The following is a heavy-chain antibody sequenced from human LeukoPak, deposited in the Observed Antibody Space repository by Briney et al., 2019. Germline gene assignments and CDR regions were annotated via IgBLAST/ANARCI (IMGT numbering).Heavy chain of an antibody. D-gene: IGHD3-10*01. CDR3: ASGAD. J-gene: IGHJ4*02. CDR1: GFTFSSYA. Sequence: GGSLRLSCAASGFTFSSYAISWVRQAPGKGLEWVANIKQDGSEKYYVDSVKGRFTISRDNAKNSLYLQMNSLRAEDTAVYYCASGADWGQGSLVTVSS. V-gene: IGHV3-7*01. CDR2: IKQDGSEK.